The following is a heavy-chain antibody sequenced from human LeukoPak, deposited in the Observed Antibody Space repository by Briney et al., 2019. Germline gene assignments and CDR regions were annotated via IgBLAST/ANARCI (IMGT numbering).Heavy chain of an antibody. J-gene: IGHJ4*02. D-gene: IGHD3-22*01. Sequence: QPGGSLRLSCAASGFTFSSYSMNWVRQAPGKGLEWVSYISSSSSTINYADSVKGRFTISRDNAKNSLYLQMNSLRAEDTAVYYCATTIPPLTMIVVAPSWGQGTLVTVSS. CDR2: ISSSSSTI. V-gene: IGHV3-48*04. CDR1: GFTFSSYS. CDR3: ATTIPPLTMIVVAPS.